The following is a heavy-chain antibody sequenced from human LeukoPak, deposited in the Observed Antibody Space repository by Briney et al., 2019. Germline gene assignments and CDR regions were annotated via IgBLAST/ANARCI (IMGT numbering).Heavy chain of an antibody. CDR3: ARGRGEAAGLDH. J-gene: IGHJ4*02. CDR1: GGGSFSDYS. V-gene: IGHV4-34*01. D-gene: IGHD6-13*01. CDR2: ITHAAIL. Sequence: SGTLSLTCAVSGGGSFSDYSWNWIRQSPGKGLEWVGEITHAAILNYNPSLKGRVAISVDTSKSQVSLELDSMTAADTAMYYCARGRGEAAGLDHWGQGTLVTVSS.